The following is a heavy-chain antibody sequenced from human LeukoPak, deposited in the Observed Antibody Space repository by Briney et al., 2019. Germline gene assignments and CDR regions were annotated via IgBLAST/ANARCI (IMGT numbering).Heavy chain of an antibody. CDR3: AKDIASRPGYNWFDP. CDR1: GFTFRSYA. Sequence: GGSLRLSCAVSGFTFRSYAMSLVRQAPRKGLELVSAIRGSGGNTYYADSVKGRFTISRVNSKNTLYLQMNSLRAEDTAVYYCAKDIASRPGYNWFDPWGQGTLVTVSS. D-gene: IGHD6-6*01. V-gene: IGHV3-23*01. J-gene: IGHJ5*02. CDR2: IRGSGGNT.